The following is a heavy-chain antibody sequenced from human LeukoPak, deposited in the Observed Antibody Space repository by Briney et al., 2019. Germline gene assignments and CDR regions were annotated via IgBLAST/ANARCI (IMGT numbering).Heavy chain of an antibody. D-gene: IGHD2-2*01. CDR3: ARAGRTSTGVFDN. CDR1: TYIFASYG. Sequence: ASVKVSCKTSTYIFASYGISWLRQAPGQGLEWMGWISTYNGDTKFAQNLQGRLTVTTDTSTRTVYMELRSLRSDDTAVYYCARAGRTSTGVFDNWGQGTLVTVSS. V-gene: IGHV1-18*04. J-gene: IGHJ4*02. CDR2: ISTYNGDT.